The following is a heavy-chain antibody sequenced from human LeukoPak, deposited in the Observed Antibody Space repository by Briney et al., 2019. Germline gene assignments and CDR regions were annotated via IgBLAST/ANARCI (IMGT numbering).Heavy chain of an antibody. CDR2: INSDGSST. Sequence: GGSLRLSCAASGFTFSSNWMHWVRHAPGKGLVWVSRINSDGSSTRYADSVKGRFTISRDNAKNTLYVQMNSLRADDTAVYYCARGGQWLVDWGQGTLVTVSS. J-gene: IGHJ4*02. V-gene: IGHV3-74*01. D-gene: IGHD6-19*01. CDR1: GFTFSSNW. CDR3: ARGGQWLVD.